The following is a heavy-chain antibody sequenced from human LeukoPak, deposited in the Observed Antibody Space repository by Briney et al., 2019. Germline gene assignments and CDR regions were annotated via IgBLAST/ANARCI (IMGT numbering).Heavy chain of an antibody. V-gene: IGHV3-30-3*01. Sequence: PGRSLRLSCAASGFTFSSYAMHWVRQAPGKGLEWVAVISYDGSNKYYADSVKGRFTISRDNSKNTLYLQMNSLRAEDTAVYYCARDLAVAAAGTFWFDPWGQGTLVTVSS. CDR2: ISYDGSNK. J-gene: IGHJ5*02. CDR3: ARDLAVAAAGTFWFDP. CDR1: GFTFSSYA. D-gene: IGHD6-13*01.